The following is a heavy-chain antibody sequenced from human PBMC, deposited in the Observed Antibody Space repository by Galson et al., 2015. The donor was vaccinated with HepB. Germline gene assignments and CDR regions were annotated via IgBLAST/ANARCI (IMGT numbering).Heavy chain of an antibody. J-gene: IGHJ4*02. D-gene: IGHD5-18*01. V-gene: IGHV3-23*01. CDR1: GFTFSSYA. CDR2: ISGSGDST. CDR3: ARVPSGYSYGARFAY. Sequence: SLRLSCAASGFTFSSYAMSWVRQAPGKGLEWVSGISGSGDSTYYVNSVKGRFTISTDNSKDTLYLQMNSLRAEDTAVYYCARVPSGYSYGARFAYWGQGTLVTVSS.